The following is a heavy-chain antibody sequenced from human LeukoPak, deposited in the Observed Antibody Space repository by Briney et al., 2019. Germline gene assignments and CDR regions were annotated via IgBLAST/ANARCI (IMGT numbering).Heavy chain of an antibody. CDR2: INQDGSGK. D-gene: IGHD6-6*01. CDR1: GGSISNYY. Sequence: ETLSLTCTVSGGSISNYYWSWVRQAPGKGLEWVANINQDGSGKYYVDSVKGRFTISRDNAKNSLYLQMNSLRAEDAAVYYCARVASSSSFDYWGQGTLVTVSS. CDR3: ARVASSSSFDY. J-gene: IGHJ4*02. V-gene: IGHV3-7*04.